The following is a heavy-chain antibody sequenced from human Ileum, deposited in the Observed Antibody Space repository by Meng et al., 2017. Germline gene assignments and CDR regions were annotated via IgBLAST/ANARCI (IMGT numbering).Heavy chain of an antibody. Sequence: QVQRVQSGAEGKKTGASVKGTCKASGYTFTSTNYGISWMRQAPGQGLEWMGWVSTYNDDTNHVQKFQDRVTMTTDTSTSTVYMELRSLRSDDTAVYYCARDQIGDYVWDYWGQGTLVTVSS. CDR3: ARDQIGDYVWDY. J-gene: IGHJ4*02. CDR1: GYTFTSTNYG. CDR2: VSTYNDDT. D-gene: IGHD4-17*01. V-gene: IGHV1-18*01.